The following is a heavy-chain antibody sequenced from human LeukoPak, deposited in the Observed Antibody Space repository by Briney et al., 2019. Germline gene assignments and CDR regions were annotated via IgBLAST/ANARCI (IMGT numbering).Heavy chain of an antibody. V-gene: IGHV4-34*01. CDR2: INHSGRT. Sequence: SETLSLTCAVYGGSFSGYYWSWIRQPPGKGLEWIGEINHSGRTNYNPSLKSRVTISVDTSKNQFSLKLTSVTAADTAVYYCASRNDILTGYVFDFWGQGTLVTVSS. J-gene: IGHJ4*02. CDR3: ASRNDILTGYVFDF. CDR1: GGSFSGYY. D-gene: IGHD3-9*01.